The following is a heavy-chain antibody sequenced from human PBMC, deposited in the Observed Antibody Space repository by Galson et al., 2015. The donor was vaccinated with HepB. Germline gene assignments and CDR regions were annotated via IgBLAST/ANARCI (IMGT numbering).Heavy chain of an antibody. J-gene: IGHJ4*02. D-gene: IGHD3-22*01. V-gene: IGHV1-18*04. Sequence: SVKVSCKASGYSFTNYGITWVRQAPGQGLEWMGWISVYNSYTNYAQKFEDRVTMTTDKATTTAYMELGRLTSNDTAVYYCARGDYDSSGYAPLHDYWGQGTLVAVSS. CDR1: GYSFTNYG. CDR2: ISVYNSYT. CDR3: ARGDYDSSGYAPLHDY.